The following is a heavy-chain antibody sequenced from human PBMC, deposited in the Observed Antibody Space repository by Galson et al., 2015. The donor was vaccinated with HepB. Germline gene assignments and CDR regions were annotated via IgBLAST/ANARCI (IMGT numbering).Heavy chain of an antibody. J-gene: IGHJ3*02. V-gene: IGHV3-9*01. CDR2: ISWNSGSI. Sequence: SLRLSCAASGFTFDDYAMHWVRQAPGKGLEWVSGISWNSGSIGYADSVKGRFTISRDNAKNTLYLQMSTLRAEDTAVYYCVKDHVDIAMVDGAFDIWGQGTTVTVSS. CDR3: VKDHVDIAMVDGAFDI. CDR1: GFTFDDYA. D-gene: IGHD5-18*01.